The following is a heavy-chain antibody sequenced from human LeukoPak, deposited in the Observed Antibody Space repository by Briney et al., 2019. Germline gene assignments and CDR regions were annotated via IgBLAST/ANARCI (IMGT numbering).Heavy chain of an antibody. CDR1: GFTFDDYA. D-gene: IGHD3-3*01. J-gene: IGHJ4*02. Sequence: GRSLRLSCAASGFTFDDYAMHWVRQAPGKGLEWVATIKQDGSEKYFADTVKGRFTISRDNAKNSLYLQMNSLRAEDTAVYYCARDRNTDFWSGYYTNYFDYWGQGTLVTVSS. CDR3: ARDRNTDFWSGYYTNYFDY. CDR2: IKQDGSEK. V-gene: IGHV3-7*01.